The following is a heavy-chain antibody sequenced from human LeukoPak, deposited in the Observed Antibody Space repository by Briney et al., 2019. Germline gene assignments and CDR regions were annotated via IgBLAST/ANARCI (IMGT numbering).Heavy chain of an antibody. J-gene: IGHJ4*02. CDR1: GFSVTTYA. D-gene: IGHD5-18*01. V-gene: IGHV3-23*01. Sequence: PGGSLRLSCAASGFSVTTYAMGWVRQAPGKGLEWVSVISDRGDSTHYADSVKGRFTISRDNSKNTLYLQMNSLRAEDTAVYYCVGQYSYGGIDYWGQGTLVTVSS. CDR3: VGQYSYGGIDY. CDR2: ISDRGDST.